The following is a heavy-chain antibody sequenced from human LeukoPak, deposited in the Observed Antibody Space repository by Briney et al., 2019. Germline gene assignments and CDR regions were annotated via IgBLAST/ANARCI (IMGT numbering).Heavy chain of an antibody. V-gene: IGHV4-31*03. Sequence: PSETLSLTCTVSGGSISRGCYYWSWIRQHPGKGLEWIGYIYYSGSTYYNPSLKSRVTISVDTSKNQFSLKLSSVTAADTAVYYCARTRKVVVAALDWFDPWGQGTLVTVSS. D-gene: IGHD2-15*01. J-gene: IGHJ5*02. CDR2: IYYSGST. CDR3: ARTRKVVVAALDWFDP. CDR1: GGSISRGCYY.